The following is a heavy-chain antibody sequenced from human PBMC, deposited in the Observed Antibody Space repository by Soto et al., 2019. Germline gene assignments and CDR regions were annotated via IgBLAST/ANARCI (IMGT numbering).Heavy chain of an antibody. CDR3: ARALASPLMSWFDP. Sequence: ASVKVSCKASGYTFTGYYMHWVRQAPGQGLEWMGWINPNSGGTNYAQKFQGRVTMTRDTSISTAYMELSRLGSDDTAVYYCARALASPLMSWFDPWGQGTLVTVSS. CDR1: GYTFTGYY. J-gene: IGHJ5*02. CDR2: INPNSGGT. D-gene: IGHD2-8*01. V-gene: IGHV1-2*02.